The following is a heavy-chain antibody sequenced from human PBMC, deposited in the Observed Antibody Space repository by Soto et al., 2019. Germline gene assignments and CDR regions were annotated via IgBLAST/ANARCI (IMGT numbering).Heavy chain of an antibody. CDR3: VKDVVFWP. J-gene: IGHJ4*02. D-gene: IGHD2-15*01. Sequence: PGGSLRLSCSASGFTFSNYDRVWFRQAPGKGLEYISSSAIHGHSXYXGXPAXGRSXXXXXXXXXTPALQKSMRKXEDKAMYYCVKDVVFWPWGQGTLVTVSS. V-gene: IGHV3-64D*06. CDR1: GFTFSNYD. CDR2: SAIHGHSX.